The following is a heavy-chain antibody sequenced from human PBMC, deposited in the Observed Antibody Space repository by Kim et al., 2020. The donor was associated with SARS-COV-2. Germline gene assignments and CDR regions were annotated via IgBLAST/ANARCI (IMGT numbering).Heavy chain of an antibody. CDR2: ISWNSGSI. Sequence: GGSLRLSCAASGFTFDDYAMHWVRQAPGKGLEWVSGISWNSGSIGYADSVKGRFTISRDNAKNSLYLQMNRLRAEDTALYYCAKDHSSGWSPNYFFAYWG. CDR3: AKDHSSGWSPNYFFAY. V-gene: IGHV3-9*01. J-gene: IGHJ4*01. CDR1: GFTFDDYA. D-gene: IGHD6-19*01.